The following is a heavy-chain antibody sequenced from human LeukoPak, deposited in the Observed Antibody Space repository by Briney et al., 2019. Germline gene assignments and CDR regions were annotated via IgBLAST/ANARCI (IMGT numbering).Heavy chain of an antibody. D-gene: IGHD6-19*01. CDR3: AKGRSSGWSTFDY. CDR1: GFTFDDYA. J-gene: IGHJ4*02. CDR2: ISWNSGSI. Sequence: SLRLSCAASGFTFDDYAMHWVRPAPGKGLEWVSGISWNSGSIGYADSVKGRFTISRDNAKNSLYLQMNSLRAEDTALYYCAKGRSSGWSTFDYWGQGTLVTVSS. V-gene: IGHV3-9*01.